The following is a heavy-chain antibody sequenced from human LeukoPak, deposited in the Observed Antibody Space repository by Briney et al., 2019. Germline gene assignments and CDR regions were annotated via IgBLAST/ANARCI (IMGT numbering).Heavy chain of an antibody. CDR3: ARGTPPAYYYDSSGYFFDY. D-gene: IGHD3-22*01. J-gene: IGHJ4*02. CDR1: GGTFSSYA. CDR2: IIPIFGTA. Sequence: GASVKVSCKASGGTFSSYAISWVRQAPGQGLEWMGGIIPIFGTANYAQKFQGRVTITADESTSTAYMELSSLRSEDTAVYYCARGTPPAYYYDSSGYFFDYWGQGTLVTVSS. V-gene: IGHV1-69*13.